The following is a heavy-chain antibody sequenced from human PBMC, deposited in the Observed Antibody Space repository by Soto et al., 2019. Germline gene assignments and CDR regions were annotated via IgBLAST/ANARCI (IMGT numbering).Heavy chain of an antibody. D-gene: IGHD6-19*01. CDR3: ARLSSHLAVAGNIDY. CDR2: IYPGDSDT. J-gene: IGHJ4*02. CDR1: GYSFTSYW. Sequence: GESLKISCKGSGYSFTSYWIGWVRQMPGKGLEWMGIIYPGDSDTRYSPSFQGQVTISADKSISTAYLQWSSLKASDTAMYYCARLSSHLAVAGNIDYWGQGTLVTVSS. V-gene: IGHV5-51*01.